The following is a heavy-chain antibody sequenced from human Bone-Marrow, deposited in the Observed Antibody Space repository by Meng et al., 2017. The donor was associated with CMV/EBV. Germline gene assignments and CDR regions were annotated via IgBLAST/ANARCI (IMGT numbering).Heavy chain of an antibody. Sequence: GESLKISCAASGFTFSSYAMHWVRQAPGKGLEWVAVISYDGSNKYYADSVKGRFTISRDNSKNTLYLQMNSLRAEDTAVYYCARGSRGNAFDICGQGTMVTVSS. J-gene: IGHJ3*02. D-gene: IGHD3-10*01. CDR2: ISYDGSNK. CDR1: GFTFSSYA. CDR3: ARGSRGNAFDI. V-gene: IGHV3-30-3*01.